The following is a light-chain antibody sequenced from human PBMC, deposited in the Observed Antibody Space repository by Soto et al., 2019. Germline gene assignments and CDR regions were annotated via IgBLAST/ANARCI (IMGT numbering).Light chain of an antibody. CDR1: SSNVGSHF. Sequence: QSVLTQPPSVSAAPGQKVTISCSGTSSNVGSHFVSWYLQLPGIAPKLLIYDNNQRPSGIPDRFSGSKSGTSATLDITGLQTGDEADYYCATWESSLSAGVFGGGTKVNVL. V-gene: IGLV1-51*01. CDR2: DNN. J-gene: IGLJ2*01. CDR3: ATWESSLSAGV.